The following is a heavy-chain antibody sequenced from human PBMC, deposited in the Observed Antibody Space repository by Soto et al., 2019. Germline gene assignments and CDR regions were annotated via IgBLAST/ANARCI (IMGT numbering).Heavy chain of an antibody. J-gene: IGHJ4*02. Sequence: GGSLRLSCAASGFTFSSYSIHWVRQAPGKGLEWVAVLSYAGSNKYYANSVKGRFTISRDNSKNTLYLQMNSLRAEDKAVYTISINMIVVVITYRRPLDYWGQGTLVTVS. D-gene: IGHD3-22*01. CDR2: LSYAGSNK. V-gene: IGHV3-30-3*01. CDR3: SINMIVVVITYRRPLDY. CDR1: GFTFSSYS.